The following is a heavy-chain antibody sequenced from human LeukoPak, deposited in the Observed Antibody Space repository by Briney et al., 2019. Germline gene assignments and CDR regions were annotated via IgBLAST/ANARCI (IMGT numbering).Heavy chain of an antibody. J-gene: IGHJ4*02. D-gene: IGHD3-9*01. CDR1: GFTFSSYA. Sequence: GGSLRLSCAASGFTFSSYAMHWVRQAPGKGLEWVGIISYDGSNKYYADSVKGRFTISRDNSKNTLYLQMDSLGGEDTAVYYCAKPYGLLRYFDWSRIDYWGQGTLVTVSS. CDR2: ISYDGSNK. V-gene: IGHV3-30*18. CDR3: AKPYGLLRYFDWSRIDY.